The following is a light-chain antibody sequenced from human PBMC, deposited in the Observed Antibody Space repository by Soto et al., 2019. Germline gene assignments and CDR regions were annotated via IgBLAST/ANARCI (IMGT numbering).Light chain of an antibody. CDR2: KAS. V-gene: IGKV1-5*03. J-gene: IGKJ1*01. CDR3: QHYNSYSVA. Sequence: DIPMTQSPSTLSGSVGDRVTITCRASQTISSWLAWYQQKPGKAPKLLIYKASTLKSGVPSRFSGSGSGTEFTLTISSLQPDDFATYYCQHYNSYSVAFGQGTKVEL. CDR1: QTISSW.